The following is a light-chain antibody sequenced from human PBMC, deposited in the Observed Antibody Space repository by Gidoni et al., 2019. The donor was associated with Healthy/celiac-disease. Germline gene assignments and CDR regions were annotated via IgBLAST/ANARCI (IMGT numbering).Light chain of an antibody. CDR2: AAS. V-gene: IGKV1-39*01. CDR3: QQSYSTLLT. J-gene: IGKJ4*01. Sequence: DIHITQAPSSLSASVGDRVTITCRASQSISSYLNWYQQKPGKAPKLLIYAASSLQSGVPSRFSGSGSGTDFTLTISSLQPEDFATYYCQQSYSTLLTFGGGTKVEIK. CDR1: QSISSY.